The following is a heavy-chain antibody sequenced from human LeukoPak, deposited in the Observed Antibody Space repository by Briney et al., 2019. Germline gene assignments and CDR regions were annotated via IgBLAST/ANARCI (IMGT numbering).Heavy chain of an antibody. Sequence: GGSLRLSCAASGFTFSDYYMSWVRQAPGKGLEWVSVIYSGGSTYYADSMKGRFTISRDNSKNTLYLQMNSLRAEDTAVYYCARVFMGGWYFQHWGQGTLVTVSS. V-gene: IGHV3-53*01. CDR2: IYSGGST. J-gene: IGHJ1*01. CDR3: ARVFMGGWYFQH. CDR1: GFTFSDYY. D-gene: IGHD3-16*01.